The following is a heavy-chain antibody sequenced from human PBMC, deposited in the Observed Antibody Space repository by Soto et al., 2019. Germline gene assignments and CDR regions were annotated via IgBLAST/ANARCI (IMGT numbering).Heavy chain of an antibody. CDR2: ISDSGAAT. J-gene: IGHJ4*02. CDR1: GFTLSSYA. V-gene: IGHV3-23*01. CDR3: AKGLNGYSH. D-gene: IGHD4-4*01. Sequence: EVELLDSGGGLVQPGGSLRLSCAASGFTLSSYAMTWVRQAPGKGLEWVSTISDSGAATYYADSVKGRFTISRDNSKNTLYLQMNALGAEDTALYYCAKGLNGYSHWGQGTLVTVSS.